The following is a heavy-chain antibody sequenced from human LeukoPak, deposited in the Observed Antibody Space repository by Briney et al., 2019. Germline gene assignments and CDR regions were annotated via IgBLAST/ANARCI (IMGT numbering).Heavy chain of an antibody. CDR1: GYTLTELS. Sequence: GASVKVSCKVSGYTLTELSMHWVRQAPGKGLEWMGGFDPEDGETIYAQKFQGRVTMTEDTSTDTAYMELSSLRSEDTAVYYCATGLKVYAGIWFDPWGQGTLVTVSS. CDR3: ATGLKVYAGIWFDP. V-gene: IGHV1-24*01. CDR2: FDPEDGET. J-gene: IGHJ5*02. D-gene: IGHD2-8*01.